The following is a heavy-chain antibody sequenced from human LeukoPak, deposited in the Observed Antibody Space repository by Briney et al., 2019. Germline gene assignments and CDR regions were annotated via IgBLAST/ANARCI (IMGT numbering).Heavy chain of an antibody. CDR2: ISGSGDST. CDR1: GFPFISFD. V-gene: IGHV3-23*01. CDR3: AKGYRVTRAAFDI. D-gene: IGHD2-21*02. J-gene: IGHJ3*02. Sequence: GGTLRLSCAASGFPFISFDMNWVRQAPGKGLEWVSAISGSGDSTYYADSVKGRFTTSRDNSKNTLYLQMNSLRAEDTAVYYCAKGYRVTRAAFDIWGQGTMVTVFS.